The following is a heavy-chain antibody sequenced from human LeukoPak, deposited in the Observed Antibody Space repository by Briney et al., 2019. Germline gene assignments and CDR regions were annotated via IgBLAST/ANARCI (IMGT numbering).Heavy chain of an antibody. CDR3: AKDRRELDVFDI. CDR2: ISGSGRTT. Sequence: GGSLRLSCAASGFTFNTYAMSWVRQAPGKGLEWVSGISGSGRTTYYADSVKGRFTISSDNSKNTLYVQMNSLRAEDTAVYYCAKDRRELDVFDIWGQGTMVTVSS. V-gene: IGHV3-23*01. J-gene: IGHJ3*02. CDR1: GFTFNTYA.